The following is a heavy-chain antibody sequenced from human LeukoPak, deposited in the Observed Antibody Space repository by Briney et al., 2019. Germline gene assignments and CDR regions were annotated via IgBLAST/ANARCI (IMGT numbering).Heavy chain of an antibody. J-gene: IGHJ4*02. Sequence: ASVKVSCKASGYTFTSYGISWVRQVPGQGLEWMGWISTHNGETNYAEKVQGRVTLTTDTSTNTAYMEMRSLRSDDTAIYYCARGVDDFGDFCFDYWGRGTQVTVSS. D-gene: IGHD4-17*01. CDR2: ISTHNGET. CDR3: ARGVDDFGDFCFDY. V-gene: IGHV1-18*01. CDR1: GYTFTSYG.